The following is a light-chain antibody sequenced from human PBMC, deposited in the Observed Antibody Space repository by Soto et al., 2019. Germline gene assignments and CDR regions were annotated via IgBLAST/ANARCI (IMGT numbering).Light chain of an antibody. J-gene: IGKJ3*01. CDR1: QSVRSN. CDR3: QQYSDWPLT. CDR2: DAS. Sequence: EIVMTQSPATLSVSPGERATLSCRASQSVRSNYLAWYQQKPGQAPRLLIYDASTRATGIPARFSGSGSGTEFTLTISSLQSEDRAVYFCQQYSDWPLTFGPWTKVDI. V-gene: IGKV3-15*01.